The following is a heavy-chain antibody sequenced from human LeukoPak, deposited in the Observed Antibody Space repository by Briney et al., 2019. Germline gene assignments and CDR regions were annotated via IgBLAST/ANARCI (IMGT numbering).Heavy chain of an antibody. V-gene: IGHV3-23*01. J-gene: IGHJ6*02. CDR1: GFTFSSYA. CDR2: ISGSASST. D-gene: IGHD3-10*01. Sequence: GGSLRLSCAASGFTFSSYAMSWVRQAPGKGLEWVSTISGSASSTYYADSVKGRFTISRDNSKNTLHLQMNSLRAEDTAVYYCAKDLAYGSGSSYYGMDVWGQGTTVTVSS. CDR3: AKDLAYGSGSSYYGMDV.